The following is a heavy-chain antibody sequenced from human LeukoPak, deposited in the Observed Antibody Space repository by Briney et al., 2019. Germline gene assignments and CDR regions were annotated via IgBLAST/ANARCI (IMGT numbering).Heavy chain of an antibody. D-gene: IGHD5-12*01. CDR1: GFTFSSYG. J-gene: IGHJ4*02. CDR2: IRYDGSNK. Sequence: PGGSLRLSCAASGFTFSSYGMHWVRQAPGKGLEWVAFIRYDGSNKYYADSVKGRFTISRDNSKNTLYLQMNSLRAEDTAVYYCAMPDYVDIVATISSNDGYFDYWGQGTLVTVSS. V-gene: IGHV3-30*02. CDR3: AMPDYVDIVATISSNDGYFDY.